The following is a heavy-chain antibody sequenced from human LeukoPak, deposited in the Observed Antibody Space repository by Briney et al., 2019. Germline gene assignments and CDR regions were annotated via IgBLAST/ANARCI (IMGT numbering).Heavy chain of an antibody. D-gene: IGHD1-26*01. CDR2: IYPGDSDT. V-gene: IGHV5-51*01. Sequence: GESLKISCKASGYRFTNYWIGWVRQMAGKGLEWMGSIYPGDSDTRYSPSFQGQVTISADKSISTAYLQWSSLKASDTAMYYCAVKPGYTGSWGTFDPWGQGTLVTVSS. CDR3: AVKPGYTGSWGTFDP. J-gene: IGHJ5*02. CDR1: GYRFTNYW.